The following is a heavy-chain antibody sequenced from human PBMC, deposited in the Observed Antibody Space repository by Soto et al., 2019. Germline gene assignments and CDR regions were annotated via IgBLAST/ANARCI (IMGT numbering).Heavy chain of an antibody. CDR1: GFTFSDYY. J-gene: IGHJ4*02. CDR2: ISSSGSTI. CDR3: AREGGEGTLFTTPEDYFDY. Sequence: QVQLVESGGGLVKPGGSLRLSCAASGFTFSDYYMSWIRQAPGKGLEWVSYISSSGSTIYYADSVKGRFTISRDNAKNXLXXQMNSLRAEDTAVYYCAREGGEGTLFTTPEDYFDYWGQGTLVTVSS. D-gene: IGHD3-16*01. V-gene: IGHV3-11*01.